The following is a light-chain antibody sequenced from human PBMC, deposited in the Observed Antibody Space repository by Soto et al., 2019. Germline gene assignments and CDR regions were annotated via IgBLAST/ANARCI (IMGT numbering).Light chain of an antibody. J-gene: IGKJ4*01. CDR2: DVS. CDR3: QQYYRYPLT. CDR1: QSFSTW. Sequence: DIQMTQSPSTLSVSVGDRVTITCRASQSFSTWLAWYQQKPGRAPNLLIYDVSNLESGVPSRFSGSGSGTEFTLTISSLQPDDFASYYCQQYYRYPLTFGGGTTVEIK. V-gene: IGKV1-5*01.